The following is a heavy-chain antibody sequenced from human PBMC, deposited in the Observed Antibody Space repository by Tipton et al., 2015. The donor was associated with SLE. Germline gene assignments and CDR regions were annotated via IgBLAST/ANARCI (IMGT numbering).Heavy chain of an antibody. CDR1: GGSIRDSSPYF. D-gene: IGHD3-3*01. CDR2: IYFSGST. Sequence: PGLVKPSETLSLTCTVSGGSIRDSSPYFWGWIRQPPGKGLEWIGTIYFSGSTFYSTSLKSRVTISIDTSKNQFSLTLSSVTAADTAVYYCARHFGRKGALFSFGESWGRGMLVIVSS. J-gene: IGHJ5*02. V-gene: IGHV4-39*07. CDR3: ARHFGRKGALFSFGES.